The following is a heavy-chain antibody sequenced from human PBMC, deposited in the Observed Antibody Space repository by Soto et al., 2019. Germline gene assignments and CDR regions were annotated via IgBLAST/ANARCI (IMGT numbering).Heavy chain of an antibody. CDR3: ARSLPAASHYYYYGMDV. J-gene: IGHJ6*02. CDR2: ISGYNGDT. CDR1: GYTFTRYG. V-gene: IGHV1-18*01. D-gene: IGHD2-2*01. Sequence: ASVKVSCKASGYTFTRYGISWVRQAPGQGLEWMGWISGYNGDTKYAQKFQGRVTMTVDTSTSTAYMELSSLRSEDTAVYYCARSLPAASHYYYYGMDVWGQGTTVTVSS.